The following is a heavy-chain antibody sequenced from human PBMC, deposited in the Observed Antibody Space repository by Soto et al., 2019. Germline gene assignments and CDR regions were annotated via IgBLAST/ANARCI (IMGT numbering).Heavy chain of an antibody. D-gene: IGHD3-3*01. CDR1: GYTFTSYG. CDR2: ISAYNGNT. CDR3: ARDPYYDFWSGYPRYGMDV. J-gene: IGHJ6*02. V-gene: IGHV1-18*04. Sequence: ASVKVSCKASGYTFTSYGISWVRQAPGQGLEWMGWISAYNGNTNYAQKLQGRVTMTTDTSTSTAYMELSSLRSEDTAVYYCARDPYYDFWSGYPRYGMDVWGQGTTVTVSS.